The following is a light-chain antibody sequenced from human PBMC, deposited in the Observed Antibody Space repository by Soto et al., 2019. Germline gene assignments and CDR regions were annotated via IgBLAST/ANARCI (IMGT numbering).Light chain of an antibody. CDR1: QSVRIW. CDR2: DAS. Sequence: DIQMTQSPSTLSASVGDRVTITCRASQSVRIWLAWYQQKPGKAPKLLIYDASSLEGGVPSRFSGSGSGTEFTLTISSLQPDDFATYYCQQYNSYSGTFGQGTKVEIK. J-gene: IGKJ1*01. V-gene: IGKV1-5*01. CDR3: QQYNSYSGT.